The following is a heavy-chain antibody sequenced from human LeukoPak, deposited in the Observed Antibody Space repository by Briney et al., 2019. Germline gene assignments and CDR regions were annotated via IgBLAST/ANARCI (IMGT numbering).Heavy chain of an antibody. J-gene: IGHJ4*02. Sequence: GGSLRLSCAASGFTFSSYAMHWVRQAPGKGLEWVAVISYDGSNKYYADSVKGRFTISRDNSKNTLSLQMDSLRAEDTAVYYCAKYGAPDIVVVPAASYFDYWGQGTLVTVSS. D-gene: IGHD2-2*01. CDR2: ISYDGSNK. CDR1: GFTFSSYA. CDR3: AKYGAPDIVVVPAASYFDY. V-gene: IGHV3-30-3*02.